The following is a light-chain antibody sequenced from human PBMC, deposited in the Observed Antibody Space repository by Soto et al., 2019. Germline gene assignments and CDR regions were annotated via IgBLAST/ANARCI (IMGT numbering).Light chain of an antibody. CDR2: GAS. J-gene: IGKJ1*01. Sequence: EIVLTQSPGTLSLSQGERATLSCRASQSVSSSYLAWYQQKRGQAPRPLIYGASNRATGVPDRFTGGGSGTDFTLSISRLEPEDFAVYYCHQYSSSRTFGQGTKVDIK. V-gene: IGKV3-20*01. CDR1: QSVSSSY. CDR3: HQYSSSRT.